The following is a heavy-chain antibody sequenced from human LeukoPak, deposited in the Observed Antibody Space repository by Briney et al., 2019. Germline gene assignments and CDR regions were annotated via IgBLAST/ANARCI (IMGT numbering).Heavy chain of an antibody. J-gene: IGHJ4*02. V-gene: IGHV4-59*08. CDR1: GGSISSYY. Sequence: SETLSLTCTVSGGSISSYYWSWIRQPPGKGLEWIGYIYYSGSTNYNPSLKSRVTISVDTSKNQFSLKLSSVTAADTAVYYCARLVYSSSSVSFDYWGQGTLVTVSS. CDR2: IYYSGST. CDR3: ARLVYSSSSVSFDY. D-gene: IGHD6-6*01.